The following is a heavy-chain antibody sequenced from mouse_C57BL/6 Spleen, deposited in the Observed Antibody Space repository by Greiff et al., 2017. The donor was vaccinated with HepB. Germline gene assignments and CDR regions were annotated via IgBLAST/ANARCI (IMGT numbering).Heavy chain of an antibody. CDR2: INPNNGGT. D-gene: IGHD3-2*02. V-gene: IGHV1-26*01. CDR1: GYTFTDYY. J-gene: IGHJ4*01. Sequence: EVQLQQSGPELVKPGASVKISCKASGYTFTDYYMNWVKQSHGKSLEWIGDINPNNGGTSYNQKFKGKAKLTVDKSSSTAYMELRSLTSEDSAVYYCARLDSSGLYYYAMDYWGQGTSVTVSS. CDR3: ARLDSSGLYYYAMDY.